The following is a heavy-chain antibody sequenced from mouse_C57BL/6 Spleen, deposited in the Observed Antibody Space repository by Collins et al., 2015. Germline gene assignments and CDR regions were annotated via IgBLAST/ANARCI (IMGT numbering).Heavy chain of an antibody. CDR3: ARNAYYVPFAY. V-gene: IGHV2-2*02. J-gene: IGHJ3*01. CDR2: IWSSGST. CDR1: GFSLTSYG. D-gene: IGHD2-10*01. Sequence: QVQLKQSGPGLVQPSQSLSITCTVSGFSLTSYGVHWVRQSPGKGLEWLGVIWSSGSTDYNAAFISRLSISKDNSKSQVFFKMNSLQANDTAIYYCARNAYYVPFAYWGQGTLVTVSA.